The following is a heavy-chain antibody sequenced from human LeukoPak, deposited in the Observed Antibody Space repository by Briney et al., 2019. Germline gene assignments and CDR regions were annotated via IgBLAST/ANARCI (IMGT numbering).Heavy chain of an antibody. CDR2: ISGSGGST. CDR3: GRGSNWYMIDY. CDR1: GFTFSSYA. D-gene: IGHD6-13*01. J-gene: IGHJ4*02. Sequence: SGGSLRLSCAASGFTFSSYAMSWVRQAPGKGLEWVSAISGSGGSTYYADSVKGRFTLSRDNSKNTLYLQMNSLRAEDTAVYFCGRGSNWYMIDYWGQGTLVTVSS. V-gene: IGHV3-23*01.